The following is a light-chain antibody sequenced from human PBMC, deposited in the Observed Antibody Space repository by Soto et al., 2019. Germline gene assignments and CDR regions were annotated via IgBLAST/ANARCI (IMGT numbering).Light chain of an antibody. CDR1: SSDVGLYDY. V-gene: IGLV2-14*01. J-gene: IGLJ1*01. CDR2: AVS. Sequence: QSALTQPASVSGSRGQSITISCTGTSSDVGLYDYVSWYQQHPGKAPQLMIYAVSNRPSGVSNRFSASKSGNTASLFISGLQAEDEADYYCSSYTSDSSYVFGSGTNITVL. CDR3: SSYTSDSSYV.